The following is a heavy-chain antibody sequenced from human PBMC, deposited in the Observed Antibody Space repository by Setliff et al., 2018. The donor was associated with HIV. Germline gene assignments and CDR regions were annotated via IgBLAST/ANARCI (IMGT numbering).Heavy chain of an antibody. CDR2: IMPIIHFT. V-gene: IGHV1-69*10. Sequence: GASVKVSCKASGGSSSTYAINWVRQAPGHGLEWMGQIMPIIHFTNYAHKFQGRVTISADESTSTLYMELTSLRSEDTAVYYCAGPRGDEAFDIWGQGTMVTVSS. J-gene: IGHJ3*02. D-gene: IGHD3-10*01. CDR1: GGSSSTYA. CDR3: AGPRGDEAFDI.